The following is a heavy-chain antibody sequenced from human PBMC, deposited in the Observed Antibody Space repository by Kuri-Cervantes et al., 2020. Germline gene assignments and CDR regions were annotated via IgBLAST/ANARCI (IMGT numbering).Heavy chain of an antibody. J-gene: IGHJ4*02. CDR3: ARGRDYYDSRGQELDY. CDR2: INHSGST. Sequence: SETLSLTCAVYGGSFSDYFWSWIRQPPGKGLEWIGEINHSGSTNYNPSLKSRVTISVDTSKNQFSLKLSSVTAADTAVYYCARGRDYYDSRGQELDYWGQGTLVTVSS. V-gene: IGHV4-34*01. CDR1: GGSFSDYF. D-gene: IGHD3-22*01.